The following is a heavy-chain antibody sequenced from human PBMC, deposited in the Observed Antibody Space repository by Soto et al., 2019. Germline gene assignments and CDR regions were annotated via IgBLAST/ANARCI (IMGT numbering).Heavy chain of an antibody. CDR1: GYTFTNYG. CDR3: ARVGGDYYYGMDV. CDR2: ISAYNGNT. V-gene: IGHV1-18*01. D-gene: IGHD3-16*01. J-gene: IGHJ6*02. Sequence: QVQVVQSGAEVKKTGASVKVSCKASGYTFTNYGINWVRQAPGQGLEWMGWISAYNGNTNYAQKLQDRVTMTTDTSTSTVYMELRSLRSDDTALYYCARVGGDYYYGMDVWGQGTTVTVSS.